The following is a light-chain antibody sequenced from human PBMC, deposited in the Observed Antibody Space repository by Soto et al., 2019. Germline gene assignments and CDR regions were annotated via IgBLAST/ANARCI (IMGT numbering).Light chain of an antibody. CDR2: EGS. CDR3: CSYAGDNMYV. V-gene: IGLV2-23*01. CDR1: SSGIGRYNL. J-gene: IGLJ1*01. Sequence: SVLPQTASVSGSPGQSITISCTGTSSGIGRYNLVSWFQKHPGKVPKLMTYEGSKRPSGVSDRFSGSKSGNTASLTISGLQAEDEADYYCCSYAGDNMYVFGTGTKVTVL.